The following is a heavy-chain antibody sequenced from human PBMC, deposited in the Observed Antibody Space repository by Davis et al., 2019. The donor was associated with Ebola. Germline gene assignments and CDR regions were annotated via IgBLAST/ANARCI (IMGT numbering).Heavy chain of an antibody. CDR2: ISFDGSNK. CDR1: GFTFSVYY. V-gene: IGHV3-30*03. J-gene: IGHJ6*02. Sequence: GESLKISCAASGFTFSVYYMSWIRQAPGKGLEWVAVISFDGSNKYHADSVKGRFTISRDNSKNTLYLQMNSLRAEDTAVYYCARDGGTVTTNYYYYYGMDVWGQGTTVTVSS. D-gene: IGHD4-11*01. CDR3: ARDGGTVTTNYYYYYGMDV.